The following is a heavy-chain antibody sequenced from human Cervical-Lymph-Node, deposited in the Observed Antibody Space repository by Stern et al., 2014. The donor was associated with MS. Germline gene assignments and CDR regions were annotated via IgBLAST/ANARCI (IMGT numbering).Heavy chain of an antibody. D-gene: IGHD5-24*01. CDR2: IYYTGSP. CDR3: ARREMATSPLDP. J-gene: IGHJ5*02. V-gene: IGHV4-39*01. CDR1: GGSIRTSGYH. Sequence: MQLVESGPGLVKPSETLSLTCSVSGGSIRTSGYHWGWIRQPPGKGLEWLGNIYYTGSPYYKPSLKSRVTISVDTSKNQFSLNLTSATAADTAMYYCARREMATSPLDPWGQGILVTVSS.